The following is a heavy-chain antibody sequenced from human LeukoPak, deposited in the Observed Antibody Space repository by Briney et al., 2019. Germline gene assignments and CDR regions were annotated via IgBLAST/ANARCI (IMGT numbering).Heavy chain of an antibody. CDR1: GYTFTSYA. CDR2: INAGNGNT. J-gene: IGHJ4*02. D-gene: IGHD6-6*01. V-gene: IGHV1-3*01. Sequence: ASVKVSCKASGYTFTSYAMHWVRQAPGQRLEWMGWINAGNGNTKYSQKFQGRVTITRDTSASTAYMELSSLRSEDTAVYYCACSSRRGDFDYWGQGTLVAVSS. CDR3: ACSSRRGDFDY.